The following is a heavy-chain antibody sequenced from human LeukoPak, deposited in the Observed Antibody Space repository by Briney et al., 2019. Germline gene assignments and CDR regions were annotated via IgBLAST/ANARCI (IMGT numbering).Heavy chain of an antibody. D-gene: IGHD2-15*01. Sequence: GGSLRLSCAASGLTFGSYWMSWVRQAPGKGLEWVANIHPDGGVKNYVDSVKGRFTISRDNAANSLYLQVHSLRAEDTAVYYCASTFPYCSGGTCALGGQGTLDTVSS. J-gene: IGHJ4*02. CDR3: ASTFPYCSGGTCAL. CDR1: GLTFGSYW. CDR2: IHPDGGVK. V-gene: IGHV3-7*01.